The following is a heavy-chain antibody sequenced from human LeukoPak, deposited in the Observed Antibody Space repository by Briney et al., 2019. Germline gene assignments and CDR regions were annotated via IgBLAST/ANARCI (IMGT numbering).Heavy chain of an antibody. CDR2: ISAYNGNT. D-gene: IGHD6-25*01. Sequence: ASVKVSCKASGYSFSNYGISWVRQAPGQGLEWMGWISAYNGNTNYAQKLQGRVIVTTDTSTSTAYMELGSLRSDDTAVYYCARDSHSTGLDSWGQGTLVTVSS. CDR3: ARDSHSTGLDS. V-gene: IGHV1-18*01. CDR1: GYSFSNYG. J-gene: IGHJ4*02.